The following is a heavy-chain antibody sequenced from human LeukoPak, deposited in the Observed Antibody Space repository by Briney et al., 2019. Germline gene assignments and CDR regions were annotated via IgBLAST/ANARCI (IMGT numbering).Heavy chain of an antibody. CDR3: ARGYDYGDYVGDFDY. J-gene: IGHJ4*02. V-gene: IGHV1-18*01. CDR2: ITTYNGNT. D-gene: IGHD4-17*01. Sequence: GASVKVSCKSSGYTFTSYPIGWVRQAPGQGLEWMGWITTYNGNTHYAQKLQGRVTMTTETSTSTAYMDLRGLRSDDTAVYYCARGYDYGDYVGDFDYWGQGTLVTVSS. CDR1: GYTFTSYP.